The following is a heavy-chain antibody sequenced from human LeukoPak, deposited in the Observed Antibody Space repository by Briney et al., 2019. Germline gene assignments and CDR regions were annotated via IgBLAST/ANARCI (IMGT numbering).Heavy chain of an antibody. D-gene: IGHD5-24*01. J-gene: IGHJ4*02. CDR2: IYYSGST. CDR3: ARDPVEGLGFDY. Sequence: SETLSLTCTVSGGSLSSYYWSWIRQPPGKGLEWIGYIYYSGSTNYNPSLKSRVTISVDTSKNQFSLKLSSVTAADTAVYYCARDPVEGLGFDYWGQGTLVTVSS. V-gene: IGHV4-59*01. CDR1: GGSLSSYY.